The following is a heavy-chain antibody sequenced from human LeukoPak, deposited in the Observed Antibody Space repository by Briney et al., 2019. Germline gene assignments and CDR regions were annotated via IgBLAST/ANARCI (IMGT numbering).Heavy chain of an antibody. CDR3: ATNSSWFDY. J-gene: IGHJ4*02. CDR1: GGSISSSY. Sequence: SETLSLTCTVSGGSISSSYWSWIRQLPGKGLEWIGYISDSGSTNYNPSLKSRVTISVDTSKNQLFLKLRSVTTADTAVYYCATNSSWFDYWGQGTLVTVSS. V-gene: IGHV4-59*01. D-gene: IGHD6-13*01. CDR2: ISDSGST.